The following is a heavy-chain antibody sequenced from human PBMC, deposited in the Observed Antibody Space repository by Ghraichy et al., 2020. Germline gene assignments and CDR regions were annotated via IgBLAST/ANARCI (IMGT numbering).Heavy chain of an antibody. D-gene: IGHD3-22*01. CDR2: MNPNSGNT. V-gene: IGHV1-8*01. J-gene: IGHJ4*02. CDR3: ARGGRGYYDSSGYYTY. CDR1: GYTFTSYD. Sequence: ASVKVSCKASGYTFTSYDINWVRQANGQGLEWMGWMNPNSGNTGYAQKFQGRVTMTRNTSISTAYMELSSLRSEDTAVYYCARGGRGYYDSSGYYTYWGQGTLVTVSS.